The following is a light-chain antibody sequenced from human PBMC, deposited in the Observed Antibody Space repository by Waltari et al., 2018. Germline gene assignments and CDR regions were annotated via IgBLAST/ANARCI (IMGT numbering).Light chain of an antibody. Sequence: QSQLPQPPSASGTPGQNFPISCSGRYSHVGYIVVNCSQPFPGTAPKLLIYRSDQRPSGVPDRFSDSKAGTSASLAIIGLRSDDEADYYCASWDDSLNGRWVFGGGTKLTVL. CDR1: YSHVGYIV. CDR2: RSD. CDR3: ASWDDSLNGRWV. V-gene: IGLV1-44*01. J-gene: IGLJ2*01.